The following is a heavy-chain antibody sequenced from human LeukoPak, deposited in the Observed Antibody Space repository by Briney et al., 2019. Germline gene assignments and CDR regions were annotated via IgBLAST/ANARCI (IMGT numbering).Heavy chain of an antibody. D-gene: IGHD2-2*01. CDR2: IYYSGST. CDR3: ASTAAAAMSDYYYGMDV. J-gene: IGHJ6*04. CDR1: GGSISSYY. V-gene: IGHV4-59*01. Sequence: SETLSLTCTVSGGSISSYYWSWIRQPPGKGLEWIGYIYYSGSTNYNPSLKSRVTISVDTSKNQFSLKLSSVTAADTAVYYCASTAAAAMSDYYYGMDVWGKGTTVTVSS.